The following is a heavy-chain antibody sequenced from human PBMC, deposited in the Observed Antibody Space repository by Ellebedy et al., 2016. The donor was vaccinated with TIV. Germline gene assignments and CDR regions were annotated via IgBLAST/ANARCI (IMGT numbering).Heavy chain of an antibody. CDR2: IDPGDSYN. D-gene: IGHD2-8*01. Sequence: KVSCKGSGYSFTNYYISWVRQMLGKGLEWMGRIDPGDSYNIYSPSFQGHVTISADKAISTAYLQWSSLRASDTAMYFCARLYGIDAFEIWGQGTMVTVSS. CDR1: GYSFTNYY. V-gene: IGHV5-10-1*01. J-gene: IGHJ3*02. CDR3: ARLYGIDAFEI.